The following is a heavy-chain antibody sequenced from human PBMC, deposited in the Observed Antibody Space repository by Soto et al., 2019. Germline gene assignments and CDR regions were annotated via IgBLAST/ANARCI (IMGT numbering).Heavy chain of an antibody. Sequence: ASVNVSGKTSGYTFTGHYIHWVRQAPQQGPEWMGEIGPESGATRYAQKFRGRVTMTMDTSITTVYMELKNLSPDDTAVYYCGRGRSGQIVIFYWGQGTPVTVSS. V-gene: IGHV1-2*02. CDR3: GRGRSGQIVIFY. CDR1: GYTFTGHY. J-gene: IGHJ4*02. D-gene: IGHD3-3*02. CDR2: IGPESGAT.